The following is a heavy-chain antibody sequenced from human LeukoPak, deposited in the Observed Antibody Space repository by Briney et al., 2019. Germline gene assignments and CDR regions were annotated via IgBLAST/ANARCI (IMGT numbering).Heavy chain of an antibody. Sequence: GSVRLSCAASGFTVSSKYMSWVRQAPGKGLEWVSVIYSGGSTYYADSVKGRFTISRDNSKNTLYLQMNSLRAEDTAVYYCTRDRPGVTRDCSSTSCPYYSYFDQWGQGSLVTVSS. CDR1: GFTVSSKY. CDR3: TRDRPGVTRDCSSTSCPYYSYFDQ. V-gene: IGHV3-66*01. CDR2: IYSGGST. J-gene: IGHJ4*02. D-gene: IGHD2-2*01.